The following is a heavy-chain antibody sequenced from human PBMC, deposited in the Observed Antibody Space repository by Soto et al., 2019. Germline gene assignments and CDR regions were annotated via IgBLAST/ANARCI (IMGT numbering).Heavy chain of an antibody. Sequence: QAQVVQSGPQVAKPGSSVKVSCKASEDIFGSSGFSWVRQAPGLGLEWMGGIIPVFGTTEYAEKFRGRVTISADDDKRTVYMELDSLTSDDTAVYYCAKGYPGEAATTGPLDLWGQGTLVTVSS. CDR1: EDIFGSSG. V-gene: IGHV1-69*01. D-gene: IGHD5-12*01. J-gene: IGHJ4*02. CDR3: AKGYPGEAATTGPLDL. CDR2: IIPVFGTT.